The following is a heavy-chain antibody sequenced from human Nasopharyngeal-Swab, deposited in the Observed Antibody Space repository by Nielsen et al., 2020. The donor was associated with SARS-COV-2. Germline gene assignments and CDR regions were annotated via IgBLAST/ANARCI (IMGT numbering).Heavy chain of an antibody. CDR1: GSDVSGNY. J-gene: IGHJ4*02. Sequence: GASLKISCAASGSDVSGNYMSWFRQAPGKGLEWVSVMYAGGDIYYADSVKGRFTMSRDSSKNTLYLQMNSLRVEDTALYYCARDRRDVDNQWGQGTLVTVSS. CDR2: MYAGGDI. D-gene: IGHD5-24*01. CDR3: ARDRRDVDNQ. V-gene: IGHV3-53*01.